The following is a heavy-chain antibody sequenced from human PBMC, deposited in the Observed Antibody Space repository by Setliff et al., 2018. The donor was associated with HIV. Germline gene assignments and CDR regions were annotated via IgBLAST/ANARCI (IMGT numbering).Heavy chain of an antibody. CDR3: ASEYGYSYANDAVDI. D-gene: IGHD5-18*01. J-gene: IGHJ3*02. CDR1: GFTFSSYS. Sequence: GALRLSCAASGFTFSSYSMNWVRQAPGKGLEWVSSISSRSNYIYYADSVKGRFTISRDNAKNSLYLQMNSLRAADPAVYYCASEYGYSYANDAVDIWGQGTRVTVSS. V-gene: IGHV3-21*01. CDR2: ISSRSNYI.